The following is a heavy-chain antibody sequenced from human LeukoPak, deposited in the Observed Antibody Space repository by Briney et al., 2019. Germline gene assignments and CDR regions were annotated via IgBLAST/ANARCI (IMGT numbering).Heavy chain of an antibody. J-gene: IGHJ4*02. Sequence: SETLSLTCTVSGGSISSGSYYWSWIRQPAGKGLEWIGRIYTSGSTNYNPSLKSRVTIPVDTSKNQFSLKLSSVTAADTAVYYCAREIAARPDYWGQGTLVTVSS. CDR3: AREIAARPDY. CDR1: GGSISSGSYY. CDR2: IYTSGST. D-gene: IGHD6-6*01. V-gene: IGHV4-61*02.